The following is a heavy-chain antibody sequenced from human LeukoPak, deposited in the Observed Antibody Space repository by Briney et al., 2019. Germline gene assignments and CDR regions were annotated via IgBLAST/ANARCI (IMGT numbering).Heavy chain of an antibody. Sequence: ASVKVSCKASGGTFSSYAISWVRQAPGQGLEWMGRIIPILGIANYAQKFQGRVTITADKSTSTAYMELSSLRSEDTAVYYCARTLSDYDSSGYGLDYWGQGTLVTVSS. J-gene: IGHJ4*02. CDR3: ARTLSDYDSSGYGLDY. CDR2: IIPILGIA. V-gene: IGHV1-69*04. D-gene: IGHD3-22*01. CDR1: GGTFSSYA.